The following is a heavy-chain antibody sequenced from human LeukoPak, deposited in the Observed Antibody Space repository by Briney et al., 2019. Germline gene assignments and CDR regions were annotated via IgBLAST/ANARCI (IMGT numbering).Heavy chain of an antibody. CDR2: ISAYNGNT. D-gene: IGHD3-10*01. J-gene: IGHJ4*02. CDR1: VYTFTSYG. Sequence: ASVKVSCKASVYTFTSYGISWVRQAPGQGLEWMGWISAYNGNTNYAQKPQGRVTMTTDTSTSTAYMELRSLRSDDTAVYYCARDKGSMVRGVIITEGVSVPFDYWGQGTLVTVSS. V-gene: IGHV1-18*01. CDR3: ARDKGSMVRGVIITEGVSVPFDY.